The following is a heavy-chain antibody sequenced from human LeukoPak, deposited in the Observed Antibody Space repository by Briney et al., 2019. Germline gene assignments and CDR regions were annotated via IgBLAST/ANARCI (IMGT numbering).Heavy chain of an antibody. CDR1: GASISSYY. V-gene: IGHV4-59*01. D-gene: IGHD3-10*01. Sequence: SETLSLTCTVSGASISSYYWSWIRQPPGKGLEWIGYIYYSGSTNYNPSLKSRVTISVDTSKNQFSLKLSSVTAADTAVYYCARGVLLWFGELSGFDYWGQGTLVTVSS. CDR2: IYYSGST. CDR3: ARGVLLWFGELSGFDY. J-gene: IGHJ4*02.